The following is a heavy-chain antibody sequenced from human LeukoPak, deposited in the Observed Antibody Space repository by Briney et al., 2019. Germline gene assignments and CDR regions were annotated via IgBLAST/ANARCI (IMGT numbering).Heavy chain of an antibody. D-gene: IGHD3-10*01. CDR2: IYHSGST. V-gene: IGHV4-30-2*01. Sequence: SQTLSLTCTVSGGSISSGGYYWSWIRQPPGKGLEWIGYIYHSGSTYYNPSLKSRVTISVDRSKNQFSLKVTSVTAADTAVYYCARIFGSGSLYFDYWGQGTLVSVSS. CDR3: ARIFGSGSLYFDY. J-gene: IGHJ4*02. CDR1: GGSISSGGYY.